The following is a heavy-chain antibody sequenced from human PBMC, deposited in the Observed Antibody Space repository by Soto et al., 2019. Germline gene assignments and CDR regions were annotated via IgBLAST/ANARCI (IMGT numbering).Heavy chain of an antibody. J-gene: IGHJ6*02. V-gene: IGHV3-74*01. CDR1: GFTFSSYW. Sequence: GGSLRLSCAASGFTFSSYWMHWVRQAPGKGLVWVSRINSDGSSTSYADSVKGRFTISRDNAKNTLYLQMNSLRAEDTAVYYCARVSPRTYYYDSSGYAPRYYYYGMDVWGQGTTVTVS. CDR3: ARVSPRTYYYDSSGYAPRYYYYGMDV. CDR2: INSDGSST. D-gene: IGHD3-22*01.